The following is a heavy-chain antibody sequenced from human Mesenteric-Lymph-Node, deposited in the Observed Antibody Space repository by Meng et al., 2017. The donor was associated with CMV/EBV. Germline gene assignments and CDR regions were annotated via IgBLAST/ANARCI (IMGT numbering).Heavy chain of an antibody. CDR2: IFYSGSI. V-gene: IGHV4-39*07. CDR3: AREALAHCGGDCHPIDR. D-gene: IGHD2-21*02. CDR1: GGSISNSSYY. Sequence: SETLSLTCTVTGGSISNSSYYWGWIRQPPGKGLEWIGTIFYSGSIDYNPSLKSRVTITVDTSKNQFSLKLTSVTAADTAVYYCAREALAHCGGDCHPIDRWGQGTLVTVSS. J-gene: IGHJ5*02.